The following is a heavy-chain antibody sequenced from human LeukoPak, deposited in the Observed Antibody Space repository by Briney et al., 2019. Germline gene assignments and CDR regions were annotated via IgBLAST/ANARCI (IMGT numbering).Heavy chain of an antibody. CDR1: GFTFSSYA. CDR3: AREPLYNNGWQRHFDS. V-gene: IGHV3-30-3*01. Sequence: PGRSLRLSCAASGFTFSSYAVHWVRQAPGKGLEWVAVISYDGSNKYYADSVKGRFTISRDNSKNTLYLQMSSLRAEDTAVYYCAREPLYNNGWQRHFDSWGQGTLVTVSS. D-gene: IGHD6-19*01. J-gene: IGHJ4*02. CDR2: ISYDGSNK.